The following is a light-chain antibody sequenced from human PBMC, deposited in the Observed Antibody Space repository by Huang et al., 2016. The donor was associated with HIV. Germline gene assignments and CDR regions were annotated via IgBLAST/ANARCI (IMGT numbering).Light chain of an antibody. Sequence: DIQLTQSPSSLSASVGDRVTISCRASQSITNSLHWYQQKPRKAPKLLIDGSSSLQGVVSSRFSCSGSGTDFTLTINSLQPEDFATYYCQQSYITLTFGGGTKVEIK. CDR1: QSITNS. V-gene: IGKV1-39*01. CDR3: QQSYITLT. J-gene: IGKJ4*01. CDR2: GSS.